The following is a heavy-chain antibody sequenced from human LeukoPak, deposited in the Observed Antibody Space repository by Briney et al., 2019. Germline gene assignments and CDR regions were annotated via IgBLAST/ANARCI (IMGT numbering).Heavy chain of an antibody. D-gene: IGHD3-22*01. Sequence: GGSLRLSCAASGFTFSSYWMSWVRQAPGKGLEWVANIKQDGSEKYYVDSVKGRFTISRDNAKNSLYLQMNSLRAEDTAVYYCARDSAVFYYDSSGIRGDFDYWGQGTLVTVSS. CDR1: GFTFSSYW. CDR2: IKQDGSEK. V-gene: IGHV3-7*01. CDR3: ARDSAVFYYDSSGIRGDFDY. J-gene: IGHJ4*02.